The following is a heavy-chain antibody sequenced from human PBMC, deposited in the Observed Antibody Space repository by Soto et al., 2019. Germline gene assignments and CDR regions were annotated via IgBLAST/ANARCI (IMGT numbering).Heavy chain of an antibody. CDR1: GGSISSGDYY. Sequence: SETLSLTYTVSGGSISSGDYYWSWIRQPPGKGLEWIGYIYYSGSTNYNPSLKSRVTISVDTSKNQFSLKLSSVTAADTAVYYCARAPRGNYGYPSYFDYWGQGTLVTVSS. V-gene: IGHV4-61*08. CDR3: ARAPRGNYGYPSYFDY. CDR2: IYYSGST. J-gene: IGHJ4*02. D-gene: IGHD3-10*01.